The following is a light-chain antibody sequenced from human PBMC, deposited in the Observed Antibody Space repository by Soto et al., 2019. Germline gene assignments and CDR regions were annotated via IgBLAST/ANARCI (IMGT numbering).Light chain of an antibody. CDR1: QSITSS. J-gene: IGKJ4*01. V-gene: IGKV3-11*01. CDR3: QQRSTWPRT. Sequence: IVLTQSPATLSLSPGERATLSCRASQSITSSLVWYQQKPGQAPRLLIFDASNRATGNPARFSGGGSGTDFPLTLSSLEPEDFAVYYCQQRSTWPRTFGGGTKVEI. CDR2: DAS.